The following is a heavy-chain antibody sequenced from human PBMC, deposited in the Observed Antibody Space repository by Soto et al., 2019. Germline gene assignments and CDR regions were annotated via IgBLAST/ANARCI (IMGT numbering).Heavy chain of an antibody. V-gene: IGHV1-46*01. J-gene: IGHJ4*02. CDR1: GYTFTTYY. D-gene: IGHD2-15*01. CDR3: ARAGYCSGGTCFHGNCDY. Sequence: QVQLVQSGAEVKRHGASVTVSCKASGYTFTTYYMHWGRQAPGQGLDWLGIINPDGGSTTYAQKFQGRVTMTRDTSTSTSYLELSSLSSEDTAVYDCARAGYCSGGTCFHGNCDYWGQGTLVTVSA. CDR2: INPDGGST.